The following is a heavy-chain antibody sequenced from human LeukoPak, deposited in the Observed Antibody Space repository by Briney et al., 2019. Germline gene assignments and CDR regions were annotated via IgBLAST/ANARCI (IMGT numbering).Heavy chain of an antibody. CDR3: ASGGGWVFFN. J-gene: IGHJ4*02. V-gene: IGHV3-48*04. Sequence: GRSLRLSCAASGFTFSSYGMHWVRQAPGKGLEWVSYTSSSSSTIYYADSVKGRFTISRDNAKNSLYLQMNSLRAEDTAVYYCASGGGWVFFNWGRGTLVTVSS. CDR1: GFTFSSYG. CDR2: TSSSSSTI. D-gene: IGHD6-19*01.